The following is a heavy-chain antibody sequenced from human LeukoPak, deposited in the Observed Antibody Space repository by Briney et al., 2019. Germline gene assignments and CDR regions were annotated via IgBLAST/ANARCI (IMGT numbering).Heavy chain of an antibody. CDR2: IYYSGST. Sequence: SETLSLTCTVSGGSISSSSYYWGWIRQPPGKGLEWIGSIYYSGSTYHNPSLKSRVTISVDTSKNQFSLKLSSVTAADTAVYYCARWDSSGFDYWGQGTLVTVSS. CDR3: ARWDSSGFDY. D-gene: IGHD3-22*01. V-gene: IGHV4-39*07. CDR1: GGSISSSSYY. J-gene: IGHJ4*02.